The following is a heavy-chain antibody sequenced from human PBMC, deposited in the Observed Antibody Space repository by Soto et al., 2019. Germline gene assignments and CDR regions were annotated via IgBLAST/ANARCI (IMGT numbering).Heavy chain of an antibody. CDR1: GGSFSNFG. Sequence: GASVKVSCKASGGSFSNFGISWVRQAPGQGLEWMGGIVPVFGRPNYAQRFRGRLTITDDESTSTGHMELISLRSDDTAVYYCAREGSGYNFWGQGTQVTVSS. J-gene: IGHJ4*02. V-gene: IGHV1-69*13. D-gene: IGHD5-12*01. CDR3: AREGSGYNF. CDR2: IVPVFGRP.